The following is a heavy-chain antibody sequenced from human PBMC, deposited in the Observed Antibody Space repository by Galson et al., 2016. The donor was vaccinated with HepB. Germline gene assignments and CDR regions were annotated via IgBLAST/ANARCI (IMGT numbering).Heavy chain of an antibody. CDR2: ITSNGRNT. CDR1: GFTFSYSA. V-gene: IGHV3-64*04. Sequence: SLRLSCAASGFTFSYSAMHWVRQAPGKALEYISVITSNGRNTYYADFVKGRFTISRDDSKNTLYLQMSSLTSEDTAVYYCARGVLKGYCTRPSCTASWFDRWGQGTLVTVSS. CDR3: ARGVLKGYCTRPSCTASWFDR. J-gene: IGHJ5*02. D-gene: IGHD2-2*01.